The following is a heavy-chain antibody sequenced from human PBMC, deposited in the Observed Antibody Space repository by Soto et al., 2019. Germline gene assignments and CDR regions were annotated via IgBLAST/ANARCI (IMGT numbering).Heavy chain of an antibody. CDR2: TYYRSKWYN. J-gene: IGHJ6*02. Sequence: SQTLSLTCAISGDSVSSNSAAWNWIRQSPSRGLEWLGRTYYRSKWYNDYAVSVKSRITINPDTSKNQFSLQLNSVTPEDTAVYYCAREVGAGTHQYYCYYGMDVWGQGTTVTVSS. CDR3: AREVGAGTHQYYCYYGMDV. V-gene: IGHV6-1*01. D-gene: IGHD6-19*01. CDR1: GDSVSSNSAA.